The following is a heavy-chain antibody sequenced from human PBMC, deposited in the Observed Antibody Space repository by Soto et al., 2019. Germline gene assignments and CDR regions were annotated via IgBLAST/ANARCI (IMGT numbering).Heavy chain of an antibody. CDR3: ARDFSVTFGGVIVNVGAFDI. V-gene: IGHV3-74*01. CDR1: GFTFSSYW. Sequence: GGSLRLSCAASGFTFSSYWMHWVRQAPGKGLVWVSRINSDGSSTSYADSVKGRFTISRDNAKNTLYLQMNSLRAEDTAVYYCARDFSVTFGGVIVNVGAFDIWGQGTMVTVSS. D-gene: IGHD3-16*02. J-gene: IGHJ3*02. CDR2: INSDGSST.